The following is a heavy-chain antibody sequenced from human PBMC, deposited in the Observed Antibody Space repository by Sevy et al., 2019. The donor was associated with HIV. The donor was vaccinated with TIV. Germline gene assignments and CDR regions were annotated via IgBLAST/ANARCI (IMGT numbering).Heavy chain of an antibody. D-gene: IGHD6-13*01. J-gene: IGHJ4*02. CDR1: GFTFSDYY. V-gene: IGHV3-11*01. CDR2: ISSSGSTI. Sequence: GGSLRLSCAASGFTFSDYYMSWIRQAPGKGLEWVSYISSSGSTIYYADSVKGRFTISRDNAKNSLYLQMNSLRAEDTAVYYCVKAGGTGIAAAGQDYWGQGTLVTVSS. CDR3: VKAGGTGIAAAGQDY.